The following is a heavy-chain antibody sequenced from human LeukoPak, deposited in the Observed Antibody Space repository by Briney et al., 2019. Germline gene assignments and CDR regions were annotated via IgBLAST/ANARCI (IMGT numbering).Heavy chain of an antibody. Sequence: PGGSLRLSCSASGFTFSTYSMTWVRQTPGKGLEWISYMSGDGKTIFYADSVRGRFTISRDNAKNSLYLQMNSLRDEDTAAYYCAREQGNMVRGVILDYWGQGTLVTVSS. CDR3: AREQGNMVRGVILDY. CDR2: MSGDGKTI. J-gene: IGHJ4*02. V-gene: IGHV3-48*02. CDR1: GFTFSTYS. D-gene: IGHD3-10*01.